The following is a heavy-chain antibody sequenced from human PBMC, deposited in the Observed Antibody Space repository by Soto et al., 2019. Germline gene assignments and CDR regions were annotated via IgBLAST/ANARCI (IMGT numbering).Heavy chain of an antibody. V-gene: IGHV1-69*13. CDR2: IIPIFGTA. CDR3: AREYYDSSGYILYYYGMDV. Sequence: SVKVSCKASGGTFSSYAISWVRQAPGQGLEWMGGIIPIFGTANYAQKFQGRVTITAVESTSTAYMELSSLRSEDTAVYYCAREYYDSSGYILYYYGMDVWGQGTTVTVSS. J-gene: IGHJ6*02. D-gene: IGHD3-22*01. CDR1: GGTFSSYA.